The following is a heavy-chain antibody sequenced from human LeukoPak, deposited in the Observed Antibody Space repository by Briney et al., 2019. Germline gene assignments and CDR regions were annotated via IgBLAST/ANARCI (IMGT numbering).Heavy chain of an antibody. D-gene: IGHD5-12*01. V-gene: IGHV4-34*01. CDR2: INHSGST. Sequence: SETLSLTCAVYGGSFSGYYWSWIRQPPGKGLEWIGEINHSGSTYYNPSLKSRVTISVDTSKNQFSLKLSSVTAADTAVCYCARDSSGYDLGLDYWGQGTLVTVSS. J-gene: IGHJ4*02. CDR3: ARDSSGYDLGLDY. CDR1: GGSFSGYY.